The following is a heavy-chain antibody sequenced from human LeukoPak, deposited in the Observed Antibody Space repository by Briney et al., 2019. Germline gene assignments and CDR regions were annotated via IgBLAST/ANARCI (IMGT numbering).Heavy chain of an antibody. CDR2: ISGSGGST. Sequence: PGGSLRLSCAASGITFSTSAMSWVRQAPGKGLEWVSAISGSGGSTYYADSVKGRFTISRDNSKSTPHLQMNSLRVDDTAVYYCAKLLRGTVVPFYDYWGQGTLVTVSS. CDR3: AKLLRGTVVPFYDY. V-gene: IGHV3-23*01. J-gene: IGHJ4*02. CDR1: GITFSTSA. D-gene: IGHD3-10*01.